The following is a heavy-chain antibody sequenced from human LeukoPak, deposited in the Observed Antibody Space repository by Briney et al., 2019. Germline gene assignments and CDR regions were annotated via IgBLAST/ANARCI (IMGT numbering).Heavy chain of an antibody. CDR3: ARSIAAAGTQNDAFDI. V-gene: IGHV3-11*04. CDR2: ISSSGSTI. Sequence: GGSLRLSCAASGFTLSDYYMSWIRQAPGKGLEWVSYISSSGSTIYYADSVKGRFTISRDNAKNSLYLQMNSLRAEDTAVYYCARSIAAAGTQNDAFDIWGQGTMVTVSS. J-gene: IGHJ3*02. D-gene: IGHD6-13*01. CDR1: GFTLSDYY.